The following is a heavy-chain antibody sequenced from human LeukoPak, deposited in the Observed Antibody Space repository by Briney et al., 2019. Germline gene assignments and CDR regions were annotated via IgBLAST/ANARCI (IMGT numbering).Heavy chain of an antibody. V-gene: IGHV4-30-4*01. CDR3: ARNLYSGYDMYYFDY. D-gene: IGHD5-12*01. CDR1: GGSISSGDYY. Sequence: SETLSLTCTVSGGSISSGDYYWSWIRQPPGKGLEWIGYIYYSGSTYYNPSLKRRVTISVDTSKNQFSLKLSSVTAADTAVYYCARNLYSGYDMYYFDYWGQGTLVTVSS. CDR2: IYYSGST. J-gene: IGHJ4*02.